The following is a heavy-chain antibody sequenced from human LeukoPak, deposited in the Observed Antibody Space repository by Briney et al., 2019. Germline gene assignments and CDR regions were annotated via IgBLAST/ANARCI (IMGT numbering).Heavy chain of an antibody. V-gene: IGHV4-39*01. CDR3: ARHAGGYSYGYPDY. CDR2: IYYSGST. D-gene: IGHD5-18*01. Sequence: SETLSLTCTVSGGSVSRGSYYWGWIRQPPGKGLEWIGSIYYSGSTYYNPSLKSRVTISVDTSKNQFSLKLSSVTAADTAVYYCARHAGGYSYGYPDYWGQGTLVTVSS. CDR1: GGSVSRGSYY. J-gene: IGHJ4*02.